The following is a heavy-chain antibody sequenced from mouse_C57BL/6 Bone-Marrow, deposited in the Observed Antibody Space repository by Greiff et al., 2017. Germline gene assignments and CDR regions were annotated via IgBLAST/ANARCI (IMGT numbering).Heavy chain of an antibody. CDR3: CRFYYYYGEFAY. Sequence: EVKLVESGGGLVKPGGSLKLSCAASGFTFSNYAMSWVRQTPEKRLEWVATISDGGSYTYYPANVKGRLTITRDNANNNLYLHMRHLKSVDTAMFYWCRFYYYYGEFAYWGQGTLVTVSA. V-gene: IGHV5-4*03. J-gene: IGHJ3*01. D-gene: IGHD2-4*01. CDR1: GFTFSNYA. CDR2: ISDGGSYT.